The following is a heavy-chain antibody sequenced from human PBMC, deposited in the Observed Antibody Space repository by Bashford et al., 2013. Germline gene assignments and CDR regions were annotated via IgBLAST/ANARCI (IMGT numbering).Heavy chain of an antibody. V-gene: IGHV3-11*03. CDR1: GFTFSNYD. J-gene: IGHJ4*02. CDR3: AAHDYYDGSGSLDY. Sequence: RLSCAASGFTFSNYDMSWIRQTPGKGLEWVSYISISIRNTNYADSVKGRFTISRDNAKNSLYLQMNSLRAEDTALYYCAAHDYYDGSGSLDYWGQGTLVTVSS. D-gene: IGHD3-22*01. CDR2: ISISIRNT.